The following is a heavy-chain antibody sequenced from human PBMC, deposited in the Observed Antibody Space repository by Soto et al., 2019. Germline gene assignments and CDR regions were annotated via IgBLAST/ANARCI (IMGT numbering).Heavy chain of an antibody. Sequence: PGGSLRLSCAASGFTFSNAWMSWVRQAPGKGLEWVGRIKSDSSSISYLDSVKGRFTISRDNAKNTAYLQMNSLTVEDTAMYYCTRNPHTVRYGLWDYWGQGTLVTVS. CDR2: IKSDSSSI. J-gene: IGHJ4*02. V-gene: IGHV3-74*01. CDR1: GFTFSNAW. CDR3: TRNPHTVRYGLWDY. D-gene: IGHD2-21*01.